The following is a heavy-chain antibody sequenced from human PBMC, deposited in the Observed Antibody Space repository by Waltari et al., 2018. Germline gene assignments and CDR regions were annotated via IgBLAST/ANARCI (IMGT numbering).Heavy chain of an antibody. D-gene: IGHD6-13*01. V-gene: IGHV4-4*07. CDR2: IYTSEST. Sequence: QVQLQESGPGLVQPSENLSLTCTVSGGSISSYYWSWIRQPAGKGLEWIGRIYTSESTNYNPSLKIRVTKAVGTSKNQVSLKLRFVTAADTAVYYWARGREGIAATRDLDDAFDIWGQGTMVTVSS. CDR3: ARGREGIAATRDLDDAFDI. J-gene: IGHJ3*02. CDR1: GGSISSYY.